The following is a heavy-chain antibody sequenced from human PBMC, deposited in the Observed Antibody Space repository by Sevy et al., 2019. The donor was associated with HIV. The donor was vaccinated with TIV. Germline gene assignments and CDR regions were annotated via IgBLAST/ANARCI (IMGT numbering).Heavy chain of an antibody. D-gene: IGHD3-3*01. V-gene: IGHV3-21*01. CDR2: ISSSSGYI. CDR1: GFTFSSYI. J-gene: IGHJ4*02. CDR3: ARGVRDFWSGYPDY. Sequence: RGSLRLSCAASGFTFSSYIMNWVRQAPGKGLEWVSSISSSSGYIYYADSVKGRFTISRDNAKNSLYLQMNSLRVEDTAVYYCARGVRDFWSGYPDYWGQGTLVTVSS.